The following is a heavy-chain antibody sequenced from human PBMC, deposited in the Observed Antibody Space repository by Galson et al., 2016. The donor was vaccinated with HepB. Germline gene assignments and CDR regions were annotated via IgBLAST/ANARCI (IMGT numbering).Heavy chain of an antibody. CDR2: ISAYNGNT. CDR1: GYTFTSYS. V-gene: IGHV1-18*04. J-gene: IGHJ4*02. Sequence: SVKVSCKASGYTFTSYSITWVRQATGQGLEWMGWISAYNGNTNYAQNLLDRVTMTTDTSTSTAYMELRSLRSDDTAVYYCARDRDSTGYYGEVGDYWGQGTLVTVSS. D-gene: IGHD3-22*01. CDR3: ARDRDSTGYYGEVGDY.